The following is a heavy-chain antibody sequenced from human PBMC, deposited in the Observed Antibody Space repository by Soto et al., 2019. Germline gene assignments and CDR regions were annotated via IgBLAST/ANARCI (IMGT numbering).Heavy chain of an antibody. CDR2: IYYSGSA. D-gene: IGHD3-10*01. J-gene: IGHJ3*02. CDR1: GGSVSIGSYY. CDR3: ARDYGSGRDAFDI. Sequence: SETLSLTCTVSGGSVSIGSYYWSWIRQPPGKGLVWIGYIYYSGSANYNPSLKSRVTISVDTSKNQFSLKLRFVTAADTAVYYCARDYGSGRDAFDIWGQGTMVTVSS. V-gene: IGHV4-61*01.